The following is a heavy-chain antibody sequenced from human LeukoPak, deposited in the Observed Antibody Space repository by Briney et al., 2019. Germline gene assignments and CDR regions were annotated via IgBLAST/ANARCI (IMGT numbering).Heavy chain of an antibody. V-gene: IGHV3-23*01. J-gene: IGHJ6*03. CDR2: ISGSGGST. CDR1: GFTFSSYA. Sequence: GGSLRLSCAASGFTFSSYAMSWVRQAPGKGLEWVSAISGSGGSTYYADSVKGRFTISRDNSKNTLYLQMNSLRAEDTAVYYCAKSIGTIFGVGQNYYYYMDVWGKGTTVTVSS. D-gene: IGHD3-3*01. CDR3: AKSIGTIFGVGQNYYYYMDV.